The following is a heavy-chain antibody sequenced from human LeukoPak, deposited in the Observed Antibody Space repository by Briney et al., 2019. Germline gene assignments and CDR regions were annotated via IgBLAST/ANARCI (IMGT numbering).Heavy chain of an antibody. CDR3: AREDSSGNWFDA. J-gene: IGHJ5*02. CDR2: IKQDGSEK. CDR1: TFTFSNYW. V-gene: IGHV3-7*01. Sequence: GGSLRLSCATSTFTFSNYWMILVRQAPGKGLEWVANIKQDGSEKYYVDSVKGRFTISRDNAKNSLYLQMNSLRAEDTAVYYCAREDSSGNWFDAWGQGTRVTVSS. D-gene: IGHD6-19*01.